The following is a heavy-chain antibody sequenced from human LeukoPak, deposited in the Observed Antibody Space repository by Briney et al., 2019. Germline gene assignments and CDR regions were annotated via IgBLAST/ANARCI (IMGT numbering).Heavy chain of an antibody. Sequence: SETLSLTCTVSGGSISSYYWSWIRQPAGKGLEWIGRIYTSGSTNYNPSLKSRVTMSVDTSKNQFSLKLGSVTAADTAVYYCARDLGGYDERTNWFDPWGQGTLVTVSS. J-gene: IGHJ5*02. CDR1: GGSISSYY. D-gene: IGHD5-12*01. CDR3: ARDLGGYDERTNWFDP. CDR2: IYTSGST. V-gene: IGHV4-4*07.